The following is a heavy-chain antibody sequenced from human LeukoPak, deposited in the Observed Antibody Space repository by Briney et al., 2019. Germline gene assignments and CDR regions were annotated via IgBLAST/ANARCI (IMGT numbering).Heavy chain of an antibody. CDR3: TKDQTRIVGATNSFDY. J-gene: IGHJ4*02. CDR1: GFTFDNYA. CDR2: ISWNSGSI. D-gene: IGHD1-26*01. V-gene: IGHV3-9*01. Sequence: PGGSLRLSCAASGFTFDNYAMHWVRQAPGKGLERVSGISWNSGSIGYADSVKGRFTISRDNAKNSLYLQMNSLRAEDTALYYCTKDQTRIVGATNSFDYWGQGTLVTVSS.